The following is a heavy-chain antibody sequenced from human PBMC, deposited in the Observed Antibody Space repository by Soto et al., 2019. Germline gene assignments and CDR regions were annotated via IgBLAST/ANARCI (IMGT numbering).Heavy chain of an antibody. D-gene: IGHD2-15*01. CDR2: IYYSGSI. J-gene: IGHJ6*02. CDR3: ARGGYCSGGSCYFYYYGMDV. CDR1: GGSISSGGYY. Sequence: QVQLQESGPGLVKPSQTLSLTCTVSGGSISSGGYYWSWIRQHPGKGLEWIGYIYYSGSIYYNPSLKSRVTISVDTSKHQFSLNLSSVTAADTAVYYCARGGYCSGGSCYFYYYGMDVWGQGTTVTVSS. V-gene: IGHV4-31*03.